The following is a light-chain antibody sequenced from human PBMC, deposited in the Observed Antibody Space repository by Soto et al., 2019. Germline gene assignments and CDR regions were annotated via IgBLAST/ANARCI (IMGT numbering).Light chain of an antibody. J-gene: IGLJ2*01. V-gene: IGLV2-23*02. CDR1: SSDVGSYNL. CDR2: EVS. CDR3: CSYAETTSVV. Sequence: QSALTQPASVSGSPGQSITISCTGSSSDVGSYNLVSWYQQHPGKAPKFIIYEVSKRPSGVSDRFSGSKSGNTASLTISGLQAEDEADYYCCSYAETTSVVFGGGTKLTVL.